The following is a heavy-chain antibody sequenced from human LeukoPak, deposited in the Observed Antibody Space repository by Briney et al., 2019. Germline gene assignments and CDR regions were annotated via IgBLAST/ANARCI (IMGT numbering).Heavy chain of an antibody. CDR3: ARNRGWQQFDY. CDR1: GFTFSSYS. Sequence: GGPLRLSCAASGFTFSSYSMNWVRQAPGKGLEWVSYISSSSSTIYYADSVKGRFTVSRDNAKNSVYLQMNNLRAEDTAIYFCARNRGWQQFDYWGQGTLVTVSS. V-gene: IGHV3-48*04. D-gene: IGHD5-24*01. J-gene: IGHJ4*02. CDR2: ISSSSSTI.